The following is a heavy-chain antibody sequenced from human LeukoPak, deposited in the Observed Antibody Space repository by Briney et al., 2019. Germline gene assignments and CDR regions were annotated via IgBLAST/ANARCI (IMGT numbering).Heavy chain of an antibody. V-gene: IGHV3-23*01. CDR2: ISGSGGST. J-gene: IGHJ4*02. CDR1: GFTFSSYA. D-gene: IGHD3-9*01. CDR3: AKGYDILTGCYSLGY. Sequence: PGGSLRLSCAASGFTFSSYAMSWVRQAPGKGLEWVSAISGSGGSTYYADSVKGRLTISRDNSKNTLYLQMNSLRAEDTAVYYCAKGYDILTGCYSLGYWGQGTLVNVSS.